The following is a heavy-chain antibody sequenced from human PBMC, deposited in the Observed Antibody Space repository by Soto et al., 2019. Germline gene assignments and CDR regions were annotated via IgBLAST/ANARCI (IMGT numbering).Heavy chain of an antibody. Sequence: PSETLSLTCTVSGGSISSYYWSWIRQPPGKELEWIGYIYYSGSTYYNPSLKSRVTISVDTSKNQFSLKLSSVTAADTAVYYCARHITIFGVVIRPTNWFDPWGQGTLVTVSS. CDR1: GGSISSYY. J-gene: IGHJ5*02. CDR2: IYYSGST. CDR3: ARHITIFGVVIRPTNWFDP. D-gene: IGHD3-3*01. V-gene: IGHV4-59*08.